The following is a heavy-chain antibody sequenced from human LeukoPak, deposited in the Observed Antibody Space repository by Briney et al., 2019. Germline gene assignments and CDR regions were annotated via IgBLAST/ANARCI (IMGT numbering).Heavy chain of an antibody. V-gene: IGHV4-59*01. D-gene: IGHD3-22*01. Sequence: PSETLSLTCTVSGGSISSYYWSLIRQPPGKGLEWIGYIYYSGSTNYNPSLKSRVTISVDTSKNQFSLKLSSVTAADTAVYYCAREIHSSGYYQNYYFDYWGQGTLVTVSS. CDR3: AREIHSSGYYQNYYFDY. CDR2: IYYSGST. J-gene: IGHJ4*02. CDR1: GGSISSYY.